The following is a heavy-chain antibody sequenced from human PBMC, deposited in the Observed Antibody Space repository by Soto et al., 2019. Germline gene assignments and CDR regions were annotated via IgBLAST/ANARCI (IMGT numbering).Heavy chain of an antibody. D-gene: IGHD3-10*01. CDR3: ARRARGVAVES. CDR1: GNSISNSDNY. Sequence: PSETLSLTCTVSGNSISNSDNYWGWIRHPPGKGLEWIGSIYYSVSTNDNPSLKSRVTISADTSKNQFSLKLRSVTAADTAVYYCARRARGVAVESLGKGTLVTVSA. CDR2: IYYSVST. V-gene: IGHV4-39*01. J-gene: IGHJ4*02.